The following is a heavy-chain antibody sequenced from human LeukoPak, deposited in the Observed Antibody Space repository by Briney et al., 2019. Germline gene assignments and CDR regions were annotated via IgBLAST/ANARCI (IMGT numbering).Heavy chain of an antibody. J-gene: IGHJ4*02. CDR1: GYTFTGYY. CDR3: ARGGGSYSTHFDY. V-gene: IGHV1-2*02. D-gene: IGHD1-26*01. Sequence: PMASVKVSCKASGYTFTGYYMHWVRQAPGQGLEWMGWINPNSGGTNYAQKFQGRVTMTRDTSISTAYMELSRLRSDDTAVYYCARGGGSYSTHFDYWGQGTLVTVSS. CDR2: INPNSGGT.